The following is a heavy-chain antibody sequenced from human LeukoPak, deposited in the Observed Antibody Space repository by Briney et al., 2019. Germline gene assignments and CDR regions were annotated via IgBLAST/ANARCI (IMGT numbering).Heavy chain of an antibody. Sequence: SETLSLTCTVSGGSISSGSYYWSWIRQPAGKGLEWIGRIYTSGSTNYNPSLKSRVTISVDTSKNQFSLKLRSVTAADTAVYYCARDWSPSMTTEYNWFDPWGQGTLVTVSS. CDR2: IYTSGST. CDR3: ARDWSPSMTTEYNWFDP. V-gene: IGHV4-61*02. D-gene: IGHD4-11*01. J-gene: IGHJ5*02. CDR1: GGSISSGSYY.